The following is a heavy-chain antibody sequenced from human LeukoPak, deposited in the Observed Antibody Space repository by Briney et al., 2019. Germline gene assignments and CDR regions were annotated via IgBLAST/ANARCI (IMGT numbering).Heavy chain of an antibody. D-gene: IGHD3-16*01. Sequence: APVKVSCKASGYIFTGYYMHWVRQAPGQGLEWMGWINPNSGDTNYAQKFQGRVTMTRDTSISTAYMELSRLRSDDTAVYYCARARYRLAETYIDYWGQGTLVTVSS. CDR1: GYIFTGYY. J-gene: IGHJ4*02. CDR2: INPNSGDT. CDR3: ARARYRLAETYIDY. V-gene: IGHV1-2*02.